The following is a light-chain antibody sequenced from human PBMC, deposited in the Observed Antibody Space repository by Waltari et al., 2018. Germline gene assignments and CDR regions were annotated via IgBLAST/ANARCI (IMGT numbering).Light chain of an antibody. CDR3: QQHNDWPRT. Sequence: EVVMTQSPATLSVSPGERATLSCRASQSVSINLSWYQQKPGQAPRLLIYSASIRAAGIPARFSGSGSGTEFTLTISSLQSEDIAVYYCQQHNDWPRTFGQGTKVEI. J-gene: IGKJ1*01. CDR2: SAS. CDR1: QSVSIN. V-gene: IGKV3-15*01.